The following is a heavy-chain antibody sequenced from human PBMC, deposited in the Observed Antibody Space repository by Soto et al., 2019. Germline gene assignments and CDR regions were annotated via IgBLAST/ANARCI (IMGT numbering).Heavy chain of an antibody. CDR2: TIPVFNTA. D-gene: IGHD3-10*01. V-gene: IGHV1-69*06. CDR1: GGTLSDHG. Sequence: QVQLEQSVAEVKKPGSSVKVSCKASGGTLSDHGVAWLRQAPGQGLEWMGGTIPVFNTAKYAQKFQGRVTVTADKFTNIAYMELSSLTSEDTAFYFCARGVYGSGNYYTGPSAFDIWGQGTMVIVSS. J-gene: IGHJ3*02. CDR3: ARGVYGSGNYYTGPSAFDI.